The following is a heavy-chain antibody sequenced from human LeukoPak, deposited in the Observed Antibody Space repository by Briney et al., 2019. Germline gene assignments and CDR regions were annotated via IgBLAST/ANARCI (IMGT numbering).Heavy chain of an antibody. CDR1: GFTFSSYE. J-gene: IGHJ4*02. D-gene: IGHD2-8*02. CDR3: ATYRQVLLPFES. V-gene: IGHV3-48*03. Sequence: PGGSLRLSCAASGFTFSSYEMNCDSQAPGNGLEWVSYIRSSGSTIYYADSVKGRFTISRDNSKSTLSLQMNSLRAEDTAIYYCATYRQVLLPFESWGQGTLVTVSS. CDR2: IRSSGSTI.